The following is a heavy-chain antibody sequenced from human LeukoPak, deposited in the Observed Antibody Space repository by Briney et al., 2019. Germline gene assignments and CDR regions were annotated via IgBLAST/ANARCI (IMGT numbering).Heavy chain of an antibody. CDR1: GFTFRSYW. CDR3: AREDFNDYYFDY. J-gene: IGHJ4*02. Sequence: GGSLRLSCAASGFTFRSYWMHWVRQAPGKGLVWVSRSNSDGSSTTYADSVKGRFTVSRDDAKNTLYLQMNSLRAEDTAVYYCAREDFNDYYFDYWGQGTLVTVSS. V-gene: IGHV3-74*01. D-gene: IGHD2-21*02. CDR2: SNSDGSST.